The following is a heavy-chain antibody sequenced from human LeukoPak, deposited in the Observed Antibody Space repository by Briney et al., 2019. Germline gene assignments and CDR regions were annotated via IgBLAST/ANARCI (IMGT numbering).Heavy chain of an antibody. CDR1: GGSFSGYY. Sequence: SETLSLTCAVYGGSFSGYYWSWIRQPPGKGLEWIGEINHSGSTNYNPSLKSRVTISVDTSKNQFSLKLSSVTATDTAVYYCAREKLAARPFDYWGQGTLVTVSS. J-gene: IGHJ4*02. D-gene: IGHD6-6*01. CDR3: AREKLAARPFDY. CDR2: INHSGST. V-gene: IGHV4-34*01.